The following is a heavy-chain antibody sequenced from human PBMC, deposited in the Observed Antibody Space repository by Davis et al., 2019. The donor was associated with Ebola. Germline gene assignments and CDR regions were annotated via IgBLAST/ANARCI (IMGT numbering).Heavy chain of an antibody. CDR3: ATSNYFDSSGYYY. V-gene: IGHV3-21*05. J-gene: IGHJ4*02. CDR2: ISSSSSYT. Sequence: GESLKISCAASGFSFSSFWMHWVRQPPGKGLEWVSYISSSSSYTNYADSVKGRFTISRDNAKNSLYLQMNSLRDEDTAVYYCATSNYFDSSGYYYWGQGTLVTVSS. CDR1: GFSFSSFW. D-gene: IGHD3-22*01.